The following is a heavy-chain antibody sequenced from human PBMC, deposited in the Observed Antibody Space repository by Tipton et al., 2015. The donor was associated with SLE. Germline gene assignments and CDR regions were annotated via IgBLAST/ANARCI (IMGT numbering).Heavy chain of an antibody. D-gene: IGHD6-19*01. J-gene: IGHJ4*02. CDR2: IGGSGGST. CDR3: ARDTLYSSGWYYFDY. V-gene: IGHV3-23*01. Sequence: SLRLSCAASGFTFSSYAMSWVRQAPGKGLEWVSAIGGSGGSTYYADSVKGRFTISRDNSKNTLYLQMNSLRAEDTAVYYCARDTLYSSGWYYFDYWGQGTLVTVSS. CDR1: GFTFSSYA.